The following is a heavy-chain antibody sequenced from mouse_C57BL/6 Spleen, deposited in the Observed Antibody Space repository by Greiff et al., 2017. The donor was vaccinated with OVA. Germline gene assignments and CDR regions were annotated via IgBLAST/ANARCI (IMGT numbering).Heavy chain of an antibody. CDR1: GYSITSCYL. V-gene: IGHV3-6*01. J-gene: IGHJ1*03. CDR3: ARDWGNPYWDFDV. Sequence: ESGPGLVKPSQSLSLTCSVTGYSITSCYLWYWLRQSPGNQLEWMGIISDDGSNNYNHTLKNRITITRDNAKNQYFLKLNSVTTENTATYNGARDWGNPYWDFDVWGTGTTVTVSS. D-gene: IGHD2-1*01. CDR2: ISDDGSN.